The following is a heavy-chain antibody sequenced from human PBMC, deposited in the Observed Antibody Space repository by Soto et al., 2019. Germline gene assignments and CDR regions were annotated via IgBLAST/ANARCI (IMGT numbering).Heavy chain of an antibody. D-gene: IGHD3-10*01. CDR2: ISFNEKNK. J-gene: IGHJ4*02. Sequence: PGGSLRLSCVVSGFTFSNYGMHWVRQAPGKGLEWVALISFNEKNKYYVDSVKGRFTISRDNSKNTLYLQMNSLRVEDTAVYYCAKTRDSSGGNFDYWGQGTLVTVSS. CDR1: GFTFSNYG. V-gene: IGHV3-30*18. CDR3: AKTRDSSGGNFDY.